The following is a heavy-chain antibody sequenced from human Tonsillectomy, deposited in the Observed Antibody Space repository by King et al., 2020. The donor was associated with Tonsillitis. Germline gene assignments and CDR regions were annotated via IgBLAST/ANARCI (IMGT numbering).Heavy chain of an antibody. CDR3: AREERITIFGVIRGNWFDP. J-gene: IGHJ5*02. Sequence: QLQESGPGLVKPSETLSLTYTVSGGSISSSYWSWIRQPPGKGLEWIGYIYYSGSTNYNPSLKSRVTISVDTSKNQFSLKLSSVTAADTAVYYCAREERITIFGVIRGNWFDPWGQGTLVTVSS. CDR2: IYYSGST. CDR1: GGSISSSY. V-gene: IGHV4-59*01. D-gene: IGHD3-3*01.